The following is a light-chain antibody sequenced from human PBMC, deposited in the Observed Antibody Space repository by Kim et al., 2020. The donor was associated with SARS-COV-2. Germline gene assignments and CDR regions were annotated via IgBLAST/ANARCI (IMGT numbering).Light chain of an antibody. V-gene: IGKV1-33*01. J-gene: IGKJ2*01. CDR2: DAS. CDR3: QHYDDLPYT. Sequence: DIQMTQSPSSLSASVGDRVTITCQASQDIRKYLNWYQQKPGKAPKLLIYDASNLEAGVPSRFSGSGSGIHFTFTITSLQPEDIATYYCQHYDDLPYTFGQGTELKI. CDR1: QDIRKY.